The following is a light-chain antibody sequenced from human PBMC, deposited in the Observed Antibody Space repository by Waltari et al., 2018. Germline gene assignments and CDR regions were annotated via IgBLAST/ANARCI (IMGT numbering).Light chain of an antibody. CDR1: QSVSRS. J-gene: IGKJ1*01. CDR3: QHYVRLPAT. V-gene: IGKV3-20*01. Sequence: IVLTQSPGTLSLSPGERATLSCRASQSVSRSLAWYQQKPGQAPKLLIYGASTRATGIPDRFSGSGCGTDFSLTISSLEPEDVAIYFCQHYVRLPATFGQGTKVEIK. CDR2: GAS.